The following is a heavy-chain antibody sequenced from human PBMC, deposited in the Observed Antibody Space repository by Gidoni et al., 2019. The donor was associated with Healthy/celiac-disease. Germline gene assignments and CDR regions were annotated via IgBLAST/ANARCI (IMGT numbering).Heavy chain of an antibody. CDR1: GFTFSSYD. J-gene: IGHJ4*02. Sequence: EVQLVESGGGLVQPGASLRLSCAASGFTFSSYDMHWVRQATGKGLEWVSAIGTAGDTYYPGSVKGRFTISRENAKNSLYLQMNSLRAGDTAVYYCARGLRISSHDLGFDYWGQGTLVTVSS. CDR2: IGTAGDT. CDR3: ARGLRISSHDLGFDY. D-gene: IGHD1-1*01. V-gene: IGHV3-13*01.